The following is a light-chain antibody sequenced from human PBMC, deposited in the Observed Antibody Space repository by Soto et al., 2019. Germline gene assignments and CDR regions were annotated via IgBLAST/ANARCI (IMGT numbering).Light chain of an antibody. V-gene: IGKV1-33*01. J-gene: IGKJ2*01. CDR2: DVS. CDR1: QDITKY. CDR3: QQYDKLPLT. Sequence: DNPMNQSPSSMSASVGDRVTITCQASQDITKYLNWYQQKPGKAPNLLIYDVSKLETGVPSRFSGGGSGTDFTFTISSLQPEDIATYYCQQYDKLPLTFGQGTKLEIK.